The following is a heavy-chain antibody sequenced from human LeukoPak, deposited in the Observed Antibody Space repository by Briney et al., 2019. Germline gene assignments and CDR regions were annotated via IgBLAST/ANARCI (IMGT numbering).Heavy chain of an antibody. J-gene: IGHJ6*03. V-gene: IGHV4-34*01. Sequence: SSETLSLTRAVYGGSFSGYYWSWIRQPPGKGLEWIGEINHSGSTNYNPSLKSRVTISVDTSKNQFSLKLSSVTAADTAVYYCASRAPRHYYYYMDVWGKGTTVTVSS. CDR1: GGSFSGYY. CDR3: ASRAPRHYYYYMDV. D-gene: IGHD3-10*01. CDR2: INHSGST.